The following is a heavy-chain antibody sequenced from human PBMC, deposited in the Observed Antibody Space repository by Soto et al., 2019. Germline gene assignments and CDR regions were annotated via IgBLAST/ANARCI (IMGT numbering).Heavy chain of an antibody. CDR2: IYYSGST. J-gene: IGHJ4*02. V-gene: IGHV4-59*01. CDR1: GGSISSYY. D-gene: IGHD6-19*01. Sequence: QVQLQESGPGLVKPSETLSLTCTVSGGSISSYYWSWIRQPPGKGLEWIGYIYYSGSTNYNPSLTSRVTISVDTSKNQFSLKLSSVTAADTAVYYCAREGKGSSGWFPFDYWGQGTLVTVSS. CDR3: AREGKGSSGWFPFDY.